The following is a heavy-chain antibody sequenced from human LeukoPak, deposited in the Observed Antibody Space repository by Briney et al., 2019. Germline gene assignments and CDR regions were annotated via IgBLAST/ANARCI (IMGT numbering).Heavy chain of an antibody. D-gene: IGHD3-22*01. CDR1: GFTFSTYW. J-gene: IGHJ1*01. CDR3: ARAPSEIGGYYPEYFRH. V-gene: IGHV3-74*01. Sequence: GGSLRLSCAASGFTFSTYWMHWVRQAPGKGLVWVSRIKSDGSTNYADSVKGRFTISRDNAKNTVSLQLNSLRAEDTGVYYCARAPSEIGGYYPEYFRHWGQGALVTVSS. CDR2: IKSDGST.